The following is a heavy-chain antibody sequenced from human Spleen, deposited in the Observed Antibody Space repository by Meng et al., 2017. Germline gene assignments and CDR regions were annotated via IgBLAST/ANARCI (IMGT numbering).Heavy chain of an antibody. CDR3: ARDFGVSSGYFY. Sequence: QVQLVGAGGGVVQPGGSLRLSCAASGFTFSSYGMHWVRQAPGKGLEWVAVIWYDGSNKYYADSVKGRFTISRDNSKNTLYLQMNSLRAEDTAVYYCARDFGVSSGYFYWGQGTLVTVSS. J-gene: IGHJ4*02. CDR2: IWYDGSNK. V-gene: IGHV3-33*01. CDR1: GFTFSSYG. D-gene: IGHD6-19*01.